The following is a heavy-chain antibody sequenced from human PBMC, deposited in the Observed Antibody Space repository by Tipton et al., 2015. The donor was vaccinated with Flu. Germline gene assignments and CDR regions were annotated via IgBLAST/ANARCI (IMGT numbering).Heavy chain of an antibody. V-gene: IGHV3-9*01. CDR1: GFTFDDYA. J-gene: IGHJ4*02. CDR3: AKDYYIAAAGTQLFDY. Sequence: TASGFTFDDYAMHWVRQAPGKGLEWVSGISWNSGSIGYADSVKGRFTISRDNAKNSLYLQMNSLRAEDTALYYCAKDYYIAAAGTQLFDYWGQGTLVTVSS. CDR2: ISWNSGSI. D-gene: IGHD6-13*01.